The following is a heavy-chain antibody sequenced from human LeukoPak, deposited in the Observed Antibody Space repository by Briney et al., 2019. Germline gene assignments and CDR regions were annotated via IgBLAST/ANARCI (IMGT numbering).Heavy chain of an antibody. CDR3: ARGSGNSSSSYYFDY. CDR1: GGSFSGYY. CDR2: INHSGST. J-gene: IGHJ4*02. D-gene: IGHD6-6*01. Sequence: SKTLSLTCAVYGGSFSGYYWSWIRQPPGKGLEWIGEINHSGSTNYNPSLKSRVTISVDTSKNQFSLKLSSVTAADTAVYYCARGSGNSSSSYYFDYWGQGTLVTVSS. V-gene: IGHV4-34*01.